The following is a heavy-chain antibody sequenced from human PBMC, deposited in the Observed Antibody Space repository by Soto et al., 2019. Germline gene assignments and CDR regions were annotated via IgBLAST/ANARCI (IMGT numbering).Heavy chain of an antibody. CDR2: ISSSGSTI. V-gene: IGHV3-11*01. CDR3: ARDWRITIFGVTYYYYGMDV. D-gene: IGHD3-3*01. J-gene: IGHJ6*02. Sequence: PGGSLRLSCVVSGFSFSDYSMSWVRQAPGKGLEWVSYISSSGSTIYYADSVKGRFTISRDNAKNSLYLQMNSLRAEDTAVYYCARDWRITIFGVTYYYYGMDVWGQGTTVTVSS. CDR1: GFSFSDYS.